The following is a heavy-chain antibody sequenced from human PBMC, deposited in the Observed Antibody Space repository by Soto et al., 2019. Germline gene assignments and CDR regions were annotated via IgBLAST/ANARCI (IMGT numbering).Heavy chain of an antibody. CDR1: GYTLTELS. J-gene: IGHJ5*02. D-gene: IGHD3-10*01. Sequence: GASVKVSCKVSGYTLTELSMHWVRQAPGKGLEWMGIINPSGGSTSYAQKFQGRVTMTRDTSTGTVYMELSSLRSEDTAVYYCARDRGVYRKLNWFDPWGQGTLVTVSS. V-gene: IGHV1-46*01. CDR2: INPSGGST. CDR3: ARDRGVYRKLNWFDP.